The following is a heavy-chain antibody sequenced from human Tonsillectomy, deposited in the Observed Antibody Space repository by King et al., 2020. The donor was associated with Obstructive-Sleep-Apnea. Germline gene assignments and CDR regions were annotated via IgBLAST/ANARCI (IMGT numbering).Heavy chain of an antibody. J-gene: IGHJ4*02. Sequence: VQLVESGGGFIKSWGSLILSCAAFGFIFTKAWMSWVRQAPGKGLELVCRCKSKIDGGTPDYAAPVKGRFSISRVDSKNTQYLEMNSLKTEDTAVYYCTTAYSAGWCFDYWGQGALVTVSS. CDR1: GFIFTKAW. CDR3: TTAYSAGWCFDY. V-gene: IGHV3-15*01. D-gene: IGHD6-19*01. CDR2: CKSKIDGGTP.